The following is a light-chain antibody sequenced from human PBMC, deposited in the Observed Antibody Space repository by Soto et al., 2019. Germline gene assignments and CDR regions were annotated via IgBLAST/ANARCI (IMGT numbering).Light chain of an antibody. Sequence: QSVLTQPASVSGSPGQSITISCSGTTSDVGGYNLVSWYQQHTAKAPKLLIYEGTQRPSGVSSRFSGSKSGNTASLTISGLQAADEAAYYCCSYAGSYNYVFGTGTKV. J-gene: IGLJ1*01. V-gene: IGLV2-23*01. CDR2: EGT. CDR3: CSYAGSYNYV. CDR1: TSDVGGYNL.